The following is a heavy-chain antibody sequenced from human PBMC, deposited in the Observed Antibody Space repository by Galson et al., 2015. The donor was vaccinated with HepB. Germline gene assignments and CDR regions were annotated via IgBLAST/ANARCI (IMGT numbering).Heavy chain of an antibody. J-gene: IGHJ3*02. D-gene: IGHD2-15*01. CDR2: IKSKTDGGTT. V-gene: IGHV3-15*01. CDR1: GFTFSNAW. Sequence: SLRLSCAASGFTFSNAWMSWVRQAPGKGLEWVGRIKSKTDGGTTDYAAPVKGRFTISRDDSKNTLYLQMNSLKTEDTAVYYCTGQWWLDAFDIWGQGTMVTVSS. CDR3: TGQWWLDAFDI.